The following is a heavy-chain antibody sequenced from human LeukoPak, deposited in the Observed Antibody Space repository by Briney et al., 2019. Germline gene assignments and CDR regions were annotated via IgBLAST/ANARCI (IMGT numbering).Heavy chain of an antibody. CDR2: INHSGST. CDR1: GGSFSGYY. Sequence: SETLSLTCAVYGGSFSGYYWSWIRQPPGKGLEWIGEINHSGSTNYNPSLKSRVTISVDTSKNQFSLKLSSVTAADTAMYYCARRNTADASIDFWGQGTLVTASS. CDR3: ARRNTADASIDF. J-gene: IGHJ4*02. D-gene: IGHD2/OR15-2a*01. V-gene: IGHV4-34*01.